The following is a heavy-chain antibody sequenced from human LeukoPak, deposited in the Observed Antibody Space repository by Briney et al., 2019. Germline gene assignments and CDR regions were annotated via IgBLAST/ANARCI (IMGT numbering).Heavy chain of an antibody. CDR2: IYDSGST. CDR1: GASISGSGYY. CDR3: AKSGGYGLIDY. V-gene: IGHV4-39*01. D-gene: IGHD1-26*01. Sequence: SETLSLTCTVSGASISGSGYYWGWVRQPPGKGLEWIGNIYDSGSTYYNASLQSRVTISIDTSKNQFSLRLSSVTAADTAMYYCAKSGGYGLIDYWGQGTLVTVSS. J-gene: IGHJ4*02.